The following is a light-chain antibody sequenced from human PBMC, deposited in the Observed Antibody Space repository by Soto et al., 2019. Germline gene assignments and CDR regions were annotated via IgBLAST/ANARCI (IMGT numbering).Light chain of an antibody. Sequence: EIVMTQSPATLSVYPGERATLSCTSSQSVSSNLAWYQQKPGQAPRLLIYGASTRATGIPARFSGSGSGTEFTLTISSLQSEDFAVYYCQQYNNWPPITFCQGTRLEI. J-gene: IGKJ5*01. V-gene: IGKV3-15*01. CDR2: GAS. CDR3: QQYNNWPPIT. CDR1: QSVSSN.